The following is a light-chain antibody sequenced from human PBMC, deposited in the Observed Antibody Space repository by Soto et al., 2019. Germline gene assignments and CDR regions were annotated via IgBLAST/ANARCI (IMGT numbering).Light chain of an antibody. Sequence: QSVLTQPASVSGSHGQSITISCTGTSSDVGGYNYVSWYQQHPGKAPKLMIYDVSNRPSGVSNRFSGSKSGNTASLTISGLQAEDEADYYCSSYTSSSTLGFGGGTKLTVL. J-gene: IGLJ2*01. V-gene: IGLV2-14*01. CDR2: DVS. CDR3: SSYTSSSTLG. CDR1: SSDVGGYNY.